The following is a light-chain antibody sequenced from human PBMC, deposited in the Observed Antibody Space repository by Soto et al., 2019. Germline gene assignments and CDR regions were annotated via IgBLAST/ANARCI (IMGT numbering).Light chain of an antibody. J-gene: IGKJ4*02. CDR3: QQYTYWPLT. Sequence: EIVLTPPPATLPVSPGDSVTLSCRASQSVRSSSACYRQKPGPAPRLLIYPASTRATGIPSRFTGSGSGTEFTLTISSLESEDFAFYFCQQYTYWPLTFGPGTRLEIK. V-gene: IGKV3-15*01. CDR1: QSVRSS. CDR2: PAS.